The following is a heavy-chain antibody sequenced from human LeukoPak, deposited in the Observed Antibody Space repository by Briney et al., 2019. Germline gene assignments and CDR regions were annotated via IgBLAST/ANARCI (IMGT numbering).Heavy chain of an antibody. CDR3: ATAELGYCSGGSCYAFDY. V-gene: IGHV1-24*01. Sequence: ASVKVSCKVSGYTLTELSMHWGRHAPGKGLEWMGGFDPEDGETIYAQKFQGRVTMTEATSTAKAYMELSSLRSEDTAVYYCATAELGYCSGGSCYAFDYWGQGTLVTVSS. D-gene: IGHD2-15*01. CDR2: FDPEDGET. CDR1: GYTLTELS. J-gene: IGHJ4*02.